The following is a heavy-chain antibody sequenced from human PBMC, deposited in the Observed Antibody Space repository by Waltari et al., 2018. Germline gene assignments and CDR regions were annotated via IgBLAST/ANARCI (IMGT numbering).Heavy chain of an antibody. CDR1: GYTFTRYG. J-gene: IGHJ4*02. D-gene: IGHD4-17*01. CDR2: VNPHNGDT. CDR3: ARGAPYGDYLPCDY. Sequence: QVQLVQSGAEVEKPGASVKVSCKAIGYTFTRYGISWVRQAPGQGLEWMGWVNPHNGDTDYAQKFQGRVTMATDTFMNTAYMELRSLRPDDTAVYYCARGAPYGDYLPCDYWGQGTLVTVSS. V-gene: IGHV1-18*04.